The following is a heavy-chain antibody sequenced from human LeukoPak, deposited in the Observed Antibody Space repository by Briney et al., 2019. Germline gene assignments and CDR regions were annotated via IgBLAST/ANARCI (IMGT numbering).Heavy chain of an antibody. D-gene: IGHD5-24*01. Sequence: GASVKVSCKASGYTFTSYAMHWVRQAPGQRLEWMGWINAGNGNTKYSQKFQGRVTITRDTSASTAYMELSSLRSEDTAVYYCARDYGYNSPDPWYFDLWGRGTLVTVSS. J-gene: IGHJ2*01. CDR1: GYTFTSYA. CDR2: INAGNGNT. CDR3: ARDYGYNSPDPWYFDL. V-gene: IGHV1-3*01.